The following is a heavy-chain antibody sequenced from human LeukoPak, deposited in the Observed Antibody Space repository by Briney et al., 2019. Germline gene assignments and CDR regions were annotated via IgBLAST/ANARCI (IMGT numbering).Heavy chain of an antibody. V-gene: IGHV2-70*11. D-gene: IGHD3-22*01. J-gene: IGHJ4*02. Sequence: SGPTLVNPTQTLTLTCTFSGFSLSTSGMCVNWIRQPPGKALQWLARIDWDDDKYYNTSLKTRLTISKDTSKNQVVLTMTNMDPVETATYYCARDSSGYRLDYWGQGTLVTVS. CDR1: GFSLSTSGMC. CDR2: IDWDDDK. CDR3: ARDSSGYRLDY.